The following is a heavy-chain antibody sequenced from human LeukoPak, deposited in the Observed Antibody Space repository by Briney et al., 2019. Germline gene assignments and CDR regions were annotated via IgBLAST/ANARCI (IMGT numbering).Heavy chain of an antibody. CDR2: IFDSGSP. J-gene: IGHJ4*02. D-gene: IGHD2-21*02. CDR3: ARHDDNDWYFFDI. Sequence: PSETLSLTCTVSGGSIGSNHWSWVRQPPGKGLEWIGYIFDSGSPNYKPDLKSRVTISLDTSKNQVSLRLGSATAADTAIYYCARHDDNDWYFFDIWGQGTLVTVSS. V-gene: IGHV4-59*08. CDR1: GGSIGSNH.